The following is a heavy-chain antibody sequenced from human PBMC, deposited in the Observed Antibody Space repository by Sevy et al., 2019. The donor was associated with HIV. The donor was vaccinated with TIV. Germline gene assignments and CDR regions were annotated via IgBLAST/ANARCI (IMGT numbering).Heavy chain of an antibody. D-gene: IGHD3-22*01. CDR2: ISYDGSNK. CDR1: GFTFSSYA. J-gene: IGHJ3*02. Sequence: GGSLRLSCAASGFTFSSYAMHWVRQAPGKGLEWVAVISYDGSNKYYADSVKGRFTISRDNSKNTLYLQRNSLRAEDTAVYYCAREASYYYDSSGAFDIWGQGIMVTVSS. V-gene: IGHV3-30-3*01. CDR3: AREASYYYDSSGAFDI.